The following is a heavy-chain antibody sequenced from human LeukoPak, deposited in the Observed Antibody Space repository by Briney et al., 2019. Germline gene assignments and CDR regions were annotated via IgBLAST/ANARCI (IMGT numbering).Heavy chain of an antibody. J-gene: IGHJ4*02. CDR3: GIDSGSTPSPPYSSAWVPPGY. D-gene: IGHD6-19*01. CDR1: GGTFSSYA. CDR2: IIPIFGTA. V-gene: IGHV1-69*01. Sequence: SVKVSCKASGGTFSSYAISWVRQAPGQGLEWMGGIIPIFGTANYAQKFQGRVTITADESTSTASMELSSLRSEDTDVYCCGIDSGSTPSPPYSSAWVPPGYWAQGTLVTFP.